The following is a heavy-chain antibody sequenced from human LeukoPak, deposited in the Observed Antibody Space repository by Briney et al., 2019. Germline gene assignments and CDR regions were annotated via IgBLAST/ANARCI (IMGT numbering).Heavy chain of an antibody. CDR1: GFTFSSYG. Sequence: GGSLRLSCAASGFTFSSYGMHWVRQAPGKGLEWVSGINNSGGSTYYADSVKGRFTISRDNPKNTLYLQMNSLRDEDTAVYYCAKASGYCSSTTSCYLYFDYWGQGTLVTVSS. CDR2: INNSGGST. J-gene: IGHJ4*02. D-gene: IGHD2-2*01. V-gene: IGHV3-23*01. CDR3: AKASGYCSSTTSCYLYFDY.